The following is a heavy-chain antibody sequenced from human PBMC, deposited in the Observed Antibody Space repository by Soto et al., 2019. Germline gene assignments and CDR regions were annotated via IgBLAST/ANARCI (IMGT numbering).Heavy chain of an antibody. V-gene: IGHV3-53*01. J-gene: IGHJ3*02. CDR1: GFTVSSNY. CDR3: ARDRADGYNYLRAFDI. CDR2: IYSGGST. Sequence: GGSLRLSCAASGFTVSSNYMSWVRQAPGKGLEWVSVIYSGGSTYYADSVKGRFTISRDNSKNTLYLQMNSLRAEDTAVYYCARDRADGYNYLRAFDIWGQGTMVTVSS. D-gene: IGHD5-12*01.